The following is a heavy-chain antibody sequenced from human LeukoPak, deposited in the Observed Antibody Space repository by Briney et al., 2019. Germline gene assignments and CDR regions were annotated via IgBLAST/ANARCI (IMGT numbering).Heavy chain of an antibody. Sequence: SETLSLTCAFYGGSFSGYYWSWIRQPPGKGLEWIGEINHSGSTNYNPSLKSRVTISVDTSKNQFSLKLSSVTAADTAVYYCARGRVWFGNDYWGQGTLVTVSS. D-gene: IGHD3-10*01. CDR3: ARGRVWFGNDY. J-gene: IGHJ4*02. V-gene: IGHV4-34*01. CDR1: GGSFSGYY. CDR2: INHSGST.